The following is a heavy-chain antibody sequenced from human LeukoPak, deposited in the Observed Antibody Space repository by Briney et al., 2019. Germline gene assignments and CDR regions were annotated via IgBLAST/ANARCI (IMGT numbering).Heavy chain of an antibody. D-gene: IGHD3-9*01. Sequence: PSETLSLTCAVYGGSFSGYYWSWIRQPPGKGLEWIGEINHSGSTNYNPSLKSRVTISVDTSKNQFSLELSSVTAADTAVYYCARDRLSNFDWLSNWFDPWGQGTLVTVSS. J-gene: IGHJ5*02. CDR2: INHSGST. CDR3: ARDRLSNFDWLSNWFDP. CDR1: GGSFSGYY. V-gene: IGHV4-34*01.